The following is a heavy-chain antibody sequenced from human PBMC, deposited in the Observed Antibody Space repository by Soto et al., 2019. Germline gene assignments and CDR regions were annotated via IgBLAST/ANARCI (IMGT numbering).Heavy chain of an antibody. V-gene: IGHV4-30-4*01. CDR1: GGSISSDAYY. J-gene: IGHJ4*02. CDR2: IYYSGST. D-gene: IGHD5-18*01. Sequence: SETLSLTCTVSGGSISSDAYYWSWIRQPPGKGLESIGYIYYSGSTYYNPPLKSRVTISVDTSKNQFSLKLSSVTAADTAVYYCARLPKYSYGYGNFDYWGQGTLVTVSS. CDR3: ARLPKYSYGYGNFDY.